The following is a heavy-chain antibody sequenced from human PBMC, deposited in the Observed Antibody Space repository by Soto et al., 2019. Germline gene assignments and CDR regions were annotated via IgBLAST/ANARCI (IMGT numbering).Heavy chain of an antibody. CDR2: ISGSGGST. Sequence: EVQLLESGGGLVQPGGSLRLSCAASGFTFSSYAMSWVRQAPGKGLEWVSAISGSGGSTYYADSVKGRFTISRDNSKNTLYVQMNSLRAEDTAVYYCEKGPWGRQRDSADRSGYYYDYWGEGTLVTVSS. D-gene: IGHD3-22*01. CDR1: GFTFSSYA. V-gene: IGHV3-23*01. J-gene: IGHJ4*02. CDR3: EKGPWGRQRDSADRSGYYYDY.